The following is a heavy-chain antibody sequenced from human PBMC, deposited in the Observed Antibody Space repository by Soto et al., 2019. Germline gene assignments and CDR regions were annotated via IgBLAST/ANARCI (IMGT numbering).Heavy chain of an antibody. CDR2: ISAYNGNT. D-gene: IGHD2-15*01. Sequence: ASVKVSCKASGYTFPSYGISWVRQAPGQGLEWMGWISAYNGNTNYAQKLQGRVTMTTDTSTSTAYMELRSLRSDDTAVYYCARGGYCSGGSCYSSNAFDIWGQGAMVTVSS. J-gene: IGHJ3*02. V-gene: IGHV1-18*01. CDR1: GYTFPSYG. CDR3: ARGGYCSGGSCYSSNAFDI.